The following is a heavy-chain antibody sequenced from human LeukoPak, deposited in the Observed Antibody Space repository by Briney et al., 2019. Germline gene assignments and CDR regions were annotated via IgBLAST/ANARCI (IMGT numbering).Heavy chain of an antibody. D-gene: IGHD2-2*01. CDR1: GFTFNYYG. CDR2: IRYDGSNK. Sequence: QPGGSLRLSCAASGFTFNYYGMHWVRQAPGKGLEWVAFIRYDGSNKYYADPVKGRFTIPRDNSKNTLYLQMNSLKPEDTAVYYCAKARGYCSSTSCFRPFDYWGQGTLVTVSS. V-gene: IGHV3-30*02. CDR3: AKARGYCSSTSCFRPFDY. J-gene: IGHJ4*02.